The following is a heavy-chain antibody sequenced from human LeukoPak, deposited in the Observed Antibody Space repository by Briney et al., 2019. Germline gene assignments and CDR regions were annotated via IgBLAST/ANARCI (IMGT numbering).Heavy chain of an antibody. D-gene: IGHD4-17*01. CDR2: IKEDGSEQ. Sequence: GRSLRLSCAASGFTFSEYWMTWVRQAPGKGLEWVASIKEDGSEQYYVDSVKGRCTISRDNAKNSLYLQMNSLRVEDTAMYYCARFPTGFDYWGQGTLVTVSS. V-gene: IGHV3-7*05. CDR1: GFTFSEYW. CDR3: ARFPTGFDY. J-gene: IGHJ4*02.